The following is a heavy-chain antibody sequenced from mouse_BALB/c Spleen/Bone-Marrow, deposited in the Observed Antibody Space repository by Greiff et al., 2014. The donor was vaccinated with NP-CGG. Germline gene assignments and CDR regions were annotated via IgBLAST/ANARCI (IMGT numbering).Heavy chain of an antibody. Sequence: VQLQQSGPELVKPGASVKVSCKASGCAFTNYNMYWVKQSHGKSLEWIGYNDPYSGGTNYNQKFKGKATLTVDKSSSTAYMHLNSLTSEDSAVYYCARLGTTAVPDYWGQGTTLAVSS. CDR3: ARLGTTAVPDY. CDR1: GCAFTNYN. CDR2: NDPYSGGT. V-gene: IGHV1S135*01. J-gene: IGHJ2*01. D-gene: IGHD1-1*01.